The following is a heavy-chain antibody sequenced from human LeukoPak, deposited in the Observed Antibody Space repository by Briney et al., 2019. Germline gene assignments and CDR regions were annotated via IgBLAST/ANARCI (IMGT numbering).Heavy chain of an antibody. D-gene: IGHD2-15*01. CDR3: ARTRAVVNPYDY. CDR2: ISGSGGST. V-gene: IGHV3-23*01. J-gene: IGHJ4*02. Sequence: GGSLRLICAASGFTFSSYAMSWVRQAPGKGLEWVSAISGSGGSTYYADSVKGRFTISRDNSKNTLYLQMNSLRAEDTAVYYCARTRAVVNPYDYWGQGTLVTVSS. CDR1: GFTFSSYA.